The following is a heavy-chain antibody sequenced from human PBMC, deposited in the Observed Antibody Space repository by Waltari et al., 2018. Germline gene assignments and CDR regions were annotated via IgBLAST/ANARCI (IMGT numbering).Heavy chain of an antibody. Sequence: QVQLQQWGAGLLKPSETLSLTCAVYGGPFSEYYWMWIRQPPGKGLEWIVEINHNGNTTYNPSLKSRVTISVDTSKNQFSLKVNSVTAADTAVYYSVVTAARPIDAFDVWGQGTMVTVSS. J-gene: IGHJ3*01. D-gene: IGHD2-21*02. CDR2: INHNGNT. CDR1: GGPFSEYY. CDR3: VVTAARPIDAFDV. V-gene: IGHV4-34*01.